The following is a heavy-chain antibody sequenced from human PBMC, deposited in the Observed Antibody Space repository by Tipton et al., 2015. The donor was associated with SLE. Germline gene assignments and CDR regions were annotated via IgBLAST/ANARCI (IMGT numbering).Heavy chain of an antibody. V-gene: IGHV1-18*04. J-gene: IGHJ5*02. CDR1: GYTFTSYG. CDR2: ISAYNGNT. D-gene: IGHD5-18*01. Sequence: QSGPEVKKPGASVKVSCKAFGYTFTSYGLIWVRQAPGQGLEWMGWISAYNGNTNYAQKLQGRVIMTTVTSTTTAYMELRSLQSDDTAVYYCARIQRAMSFDPWGQGTLVTVSS. CDR3: ARIQRAMSFDP.